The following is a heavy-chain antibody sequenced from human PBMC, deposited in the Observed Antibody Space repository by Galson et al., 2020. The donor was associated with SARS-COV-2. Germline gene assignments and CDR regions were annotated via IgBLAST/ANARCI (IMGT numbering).Heavy chain of an antibody. J-gene: IGHJ3*02. CDR2: IYYSGST. V-gene: IGHV4-39*01. D-gene: IGHD3-10*01. Sequence: SETLSLTCTVSGGSISSSSYYWGWIRQPPGKGLEWIGSIYYSGSTYYNPSLKSRVTISVDTSKNQFSLKLSSVTAADTTVYYCARLKGGNLVLWFGELLPHAFDIWGQGTMVTVAS. CDR1: GGSISSSSYY. CDR3: ARLKGGNLVLWFGELLPHAFDI.